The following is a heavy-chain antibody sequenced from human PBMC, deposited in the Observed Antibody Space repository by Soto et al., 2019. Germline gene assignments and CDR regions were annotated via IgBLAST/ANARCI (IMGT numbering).Heavy chain of an antibody. J-gene: IGHJ4*02. V-gene: IGHV1-8*01. Sequence: ASVKVSCKASGYTFTNYDINWVRQANGQGLEWMGWMNANSGSAGYAQNFQGRVTLTRDTSTSTAYMELSGLRSEDTAMYYCARGGPAAGFDDWGQGTLVTVSS. CDR2: MNANSGSA. D-gene: IGHD6-13*01. CDR1: GYTFTNYD. CDR3: ARGGPAAGFDD.